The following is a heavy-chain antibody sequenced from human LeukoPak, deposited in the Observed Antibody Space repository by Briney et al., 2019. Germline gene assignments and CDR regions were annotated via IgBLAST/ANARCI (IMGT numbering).Heavy chain of an antibody. V-gene: IGHV1-46*01. Sequence: ASVKVSCKASGYTFTSYYMHWVRQAPGQGLEWMGLINPTGGSTGYAQKFQGRVTMTRDMSTSTDYMELSSLRTEDTAIYYCARDNSVGDNAWWFDPWGQGTLVTVSS. J-gene: IGHJ5*02. CDR3: ARDNSVGDNAWWFDP. D-gene: IGHD1-26*01. CDR1: GYTFTSYY. CDR2: INPTGGST.